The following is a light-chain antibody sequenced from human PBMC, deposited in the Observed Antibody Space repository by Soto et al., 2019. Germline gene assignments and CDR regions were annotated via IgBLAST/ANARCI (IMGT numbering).Light chain of an antibody. CDR1: QNIGSN. V-gene: IGKV3-15*01. J-gene: IGKJ1*01. CDR2: GAS. Sequence: EIVMTQSPATLSVSPGDRVTLSCRASQNIGSNLAWYQQKFGQAPRLLIYGASTRVTGIPARISGSGSGTEFTLTITSLQSEDFGVYHCQQYHNWWTFGQGTKLDFK. CDR3: QQYHNWWT.